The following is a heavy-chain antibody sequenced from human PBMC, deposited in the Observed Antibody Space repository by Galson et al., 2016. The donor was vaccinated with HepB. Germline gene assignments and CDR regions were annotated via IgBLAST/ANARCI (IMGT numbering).Heavy chain of an antibody. J-gene: IGHJ4*02. CDR1: GFPFSNFW. CDR2: INSDGSRT. V-gene: IGHV3-74*01. Sequence: LRLSCAASGFPFSNFWMHWVRQAPGKGLVWVSRINSDGSRTDYADSVKGRFTVSRDNTKNTVYLEMNSLRAEDTAVYYCRGWNFDIDYWGQGTLVSVAS. CDR3: RGWNFDIDY. D-gene: IGHD1-7*01.